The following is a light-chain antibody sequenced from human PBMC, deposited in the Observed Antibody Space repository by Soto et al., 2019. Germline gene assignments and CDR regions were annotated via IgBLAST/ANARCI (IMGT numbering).Light chain of an antibody. V-gene: IGKV2-28*01. CDR3: RQDLATFG. J-gene: IGKJ3*01. CDR2: LGS. Sequence: DIVMTQSPLSLPVTPGEPASISCRSSQSLLHSNGYNYLDWYLQKPGQSPQLLIYLGSNRASGVPDRFSGSGSGTDYTLKISRVEAGDVRVYYCRQDLATFGFGHVTKVDIK. CDR1: QSLLHSNGYNY.